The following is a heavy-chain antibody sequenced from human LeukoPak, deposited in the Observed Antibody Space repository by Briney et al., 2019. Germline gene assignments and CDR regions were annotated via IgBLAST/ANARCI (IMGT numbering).Heavy chain of an antibody. CDR2: INPNSGGT. D-gene: IGHD2-2*01. CDR1: GYTFTGYY. J-gene: IGHJ6*02. Sequence: ASVKVSCKASGYTFTGYYMHWVRQAPGQGLEWMGWINPNSGGTNYAQKFQGRVTMTRDTSISTAYMELSRLRSDDTAVYYCARSMMVVPAAMPLVEGCYYYGMDVWGQGTTATVSS. V-gene: IGHV1-2*02. CDR3: ARSMMVVPAAMPLVEGCYYYGMDV.